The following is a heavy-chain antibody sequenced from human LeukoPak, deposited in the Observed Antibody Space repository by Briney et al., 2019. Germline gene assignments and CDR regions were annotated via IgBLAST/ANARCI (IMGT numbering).Heavy chain of an antibody. CDR3: ARATTVTTLDYCYGMDV. Sequence: ASVKVSCKASGYTFTGYYMHWVRQAPGQGLEWMGWINPNSGGTNYAQKFQGRVTMTRDTSISTAYMELSRLRSDDTAVYYCARATTVTTLDYCYGMDVWGQGTTVTVSS. D-gene: IGHD4-17*01. CDR1: GYTFTGYY. CDR2: INPNSGGT. V-gene: IGHV1-2*02. J-gene: IGHJ6*02.